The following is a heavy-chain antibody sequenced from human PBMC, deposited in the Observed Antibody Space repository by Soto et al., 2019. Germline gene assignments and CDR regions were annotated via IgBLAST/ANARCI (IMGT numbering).Heavy chain of an antibody. CDR3: ARAPVGGNWFDP. J-gene: IGHJ5*02. V-gene: IGHV1-18*01. CDR2: INPYNGNT. D-gene: IGHD1-26*01. Sequence: QVQLVQSGAEVKKPGASVKVSCKASGYTFTSYGISWVRQAPGQGLEWMGWINPYNGNTNYAQKLQGRVTMTTDTSTSTAYVALRSLRSDGTAVYYCARAPVGGNWFDPWGQGTLVTVSS. CDR1: GYTFTSYG.